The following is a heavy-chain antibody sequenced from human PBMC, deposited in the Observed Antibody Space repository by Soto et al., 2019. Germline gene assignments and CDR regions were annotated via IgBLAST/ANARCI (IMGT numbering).Heavy chain of an antibody. CDR2: INLSGRV. V-gene: IGHV4-34*01. CDR3: ARTPTRGASAWLDP. J-gene: IGHJ5*02. D-gene: IGHD1-26*01. Sequence: QVQLQQWGSGLLKPSETLSLTCAIYGGSFSDYYWHWIRQSPGKGLEWIGEINLSGRVNFTPSLKSRTSLSVDTYRNQFFLPLRSVTAADTAVYFCARTPTRGASAWLDPWGRGHLVTVSS. CDR1: GGSFSDYY.